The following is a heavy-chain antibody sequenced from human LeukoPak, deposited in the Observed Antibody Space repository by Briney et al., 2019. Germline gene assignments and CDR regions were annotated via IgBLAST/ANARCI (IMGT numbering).Heavy chain of an antibody. CDR2: ISWDGGST. V-gene: IGHV3-43*01. D-gene: IGHD1-1*01. J-gene: IGHJ4*02. CDR1: GFTFDDYT. CDR3: AKDSSNWAFDY. Sequence: PGGSLGLSCAASGFTFDDYTMHWVRQAPGKGLEWVSLISWDGGSTYYADSVKGRFTISRDNSKNSLYLQMNSLRTEDTALYYCAKDSSNWAFDYWGQGTLVTVSS.